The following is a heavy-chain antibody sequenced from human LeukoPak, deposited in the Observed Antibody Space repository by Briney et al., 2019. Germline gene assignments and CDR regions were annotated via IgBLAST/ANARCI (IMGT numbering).Heavy chain of an antibody. D-gene: IGHD2-15*01. CDR2: IYYSGSM. Sequence: PSETLSLTCTVSGGSISSSSYNWGWIRQPPGKGLEWIGSIYYSGSMYYNPSLKSRVTVSVDTSKNHFSLKPSSVTAADTAVYYCARGYCNGGSCYSRLNTAMLFDYWGQGTLVTVSS. CDR3: ARGYCNGGSCYSRLNTAMLFDY. J-gene: IGHJ4*02. V-gene: IGHV4-39*02. CDR1: GGSISSSSYN.